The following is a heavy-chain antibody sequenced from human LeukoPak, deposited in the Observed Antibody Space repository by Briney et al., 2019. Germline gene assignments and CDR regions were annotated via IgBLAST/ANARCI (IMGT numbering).Heavy chain of an antibody. CDR1: GFTFSSYE. Sequence: GGSLRLSCAASGFTFSSYEMNWVRQAPGKGLEWVSYISSSSSYIYYADSVKGRFTISRDNAKNSVYLQMNSLRAEDTAVYYCAGGSGSYYNGLDYWGQGTLVTVSS. J-gene: IGHJ4*02. V-gene: IGHV3-21*05. CDR3: AGGSGSYYNGLDY. D-gene: IGHD3-10*01. CDR2: ISSSSSYI.